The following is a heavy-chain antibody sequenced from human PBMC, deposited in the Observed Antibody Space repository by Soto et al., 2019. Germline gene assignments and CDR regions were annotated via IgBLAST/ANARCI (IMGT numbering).Heavy chain of an antibody. Sequence: GGSLRLSCAASGFTFSTYGMHWVRQAPGKGLEWVAAMSYDGTKQYYVDSVKGRFTISRDSSRNTLFLQLNSLRAEDTAVYYCAKEFGSTWIDHWGEGTLVTVSS. CDR2: MSYDGTKQ. D-gene: IGHD6-13*01. CDR1: GFTFSTYG. V-gene: IGHV3-30*18. CDR3: AKEFGSTWIDH. J-gene: IGHJ4*02.